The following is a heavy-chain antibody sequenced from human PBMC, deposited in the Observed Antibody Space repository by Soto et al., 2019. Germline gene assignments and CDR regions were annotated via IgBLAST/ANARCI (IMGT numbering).Heavy chain of an antibody. J-gene: IGHJ4*02. Sequence: QVQLQESGPGLVKPSETLSLTCTVSGGSISSYYWSWIRQPPGKGLEWIGYIYYSGSTNYNPSLXSXVXTSVDTSKTQFSLKLSSVTAADTAVYYCARGYYFDYWGQGTLVTVSS. CDR2: IYYSGST. CDR3: ARGYYFDY. V-gene: IGHV4-59*01. CDR1: GGSISSYY.